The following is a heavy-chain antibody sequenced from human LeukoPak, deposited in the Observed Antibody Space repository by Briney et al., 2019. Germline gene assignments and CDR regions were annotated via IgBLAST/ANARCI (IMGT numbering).Heavy chain of an antibody. V-gene: IGHV3-23*01. Sequence: PGGSLRLSCAASGFTFSSHAMNWVRQAPGKGLEWVSAISGTGRRTYYEDTGKGRFTISRDNSKNTLYLQMNSLRAEDTAVYYCAKDVLWGQGTLATVSP. J-gene: IGHJ4*02. CDR2: ISGTGRRT. CDR1: GFTFSSHA. CDR3: AKDVL.